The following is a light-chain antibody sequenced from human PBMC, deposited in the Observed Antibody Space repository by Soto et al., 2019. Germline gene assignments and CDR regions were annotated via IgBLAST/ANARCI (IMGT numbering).Light chain of an antibody. CDR2: GNS. CDR1: SSNIGAGYD. CDR3: QSYDSSLSGSVV. V-gene: IGLV1-40*01. Sequence: QSVLTQPPSVSGAPGQRVTISCTGSSSNIGAGYDVHWYQQLPGTAPKLLIYGNSNRPSGVPDRFSGSKSGTSASLAISGLQAEDEADYYCQSYDSSLSGSVVFGGGTNVTVL. J-gene: IGLJ2*01.